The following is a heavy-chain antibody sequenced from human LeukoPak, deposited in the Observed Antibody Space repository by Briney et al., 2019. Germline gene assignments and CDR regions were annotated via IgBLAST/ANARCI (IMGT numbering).Heavy chain of an antibody. D-gene: IGHD5-12*01. J-gene: IGHJ4*02. CDR3: AKDISGYDSFDY. CDR2: ISYDGSNK. V-gene: IGHV3-30-3*01. CDR1: GFTFSSYA. Sequence: GGSLRLSCAASGFTFSSYAMHWVRQAPGKGLAWVAVISYDGSNKYYADSVKGLFTISRDNYKTTLYQQMNSLRDEDTAKYYCAKDISGYDSFDYWGQGTQVTVSS.